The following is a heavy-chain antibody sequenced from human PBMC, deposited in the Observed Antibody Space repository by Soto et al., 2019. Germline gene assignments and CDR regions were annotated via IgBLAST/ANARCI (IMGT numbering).Heavy chain of an antibody. J-gene: IGHJ3*02. CDR1: GGSFSGYY. V-gene: IGHV4-34*01. CDR3: ARRGDIVVVPAADPERHAFDI. CDR2: INHSGST. Sequence: SETLSLTCAVYGGSFSGYYWSWIRQPPGKGLEWIGEINHSGSTNYNPSLKSRVTISVDTSKNQFSLKLSSVTAADTAVYYCARRGDIVVVPAADPERHAFDIWGQGTMVTVSS. D-gene: IGHD2-2*01.